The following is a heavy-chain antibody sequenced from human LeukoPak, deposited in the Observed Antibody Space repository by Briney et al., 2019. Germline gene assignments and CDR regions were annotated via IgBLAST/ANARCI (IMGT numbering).Heavy chain of an antibody. V-gene: IGHV3-21*01. D-gene: IGHD4-17*01. CDR1: GFTFSSYA. CDR2: ISASSSHI. Sequence: GGSLRLSCAASGFTFSSYAMSWVRQAPGKGLEWVSLISASSSHIYYADSVKGRFTISRDNAKNSLYLQMNSLRAEDTAVYYCAKDLGPHTVTTPTSDYWGQGTLVTVSS. J-gene: IGHJ4*02. CDR3: AKDLGPHTVTTPTSDY.